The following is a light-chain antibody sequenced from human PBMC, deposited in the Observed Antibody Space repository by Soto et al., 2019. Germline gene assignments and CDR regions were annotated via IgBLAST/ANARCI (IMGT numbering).Light chain of an antibody. Sequence: EIVLTQSPGTLPLTTGERATLSCRASQSVSRIHLAWFQQKPGQAPRLLIYGASNRATGIPDRVSGSGSGTDFTLTINRLEPEDFAVYYCQQDDASTWTFGQGTKVEIK. CDR2: GAS. V-gene: IGKV3-20*01. J-gene: IGKJ1*01. CDR1: QSVSRIH. CDR3: QQDDASTWT.